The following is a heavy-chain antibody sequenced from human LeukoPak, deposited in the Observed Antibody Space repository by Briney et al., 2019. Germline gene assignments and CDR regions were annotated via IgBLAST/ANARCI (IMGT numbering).Heavy chain of an antibody. CDR3: ARKILNYSYGHYYFDY. D-gene: IGHD5-18*01. Sequence: SETLSLTCTVSGGAISSYYWSWIRQPPGKGLGWIGYIYYSGSTNYNPSLKSRVTISVDTSKNQFSLKLSSVTAADTAVYYCARKILNYSYGHYYFDYWGQGTLVTVSS. J-gene: IGHJ4*02. CDR2: IYYSGST. V-gene: IGHV4-59*01. CDR1: GGAISSYY.